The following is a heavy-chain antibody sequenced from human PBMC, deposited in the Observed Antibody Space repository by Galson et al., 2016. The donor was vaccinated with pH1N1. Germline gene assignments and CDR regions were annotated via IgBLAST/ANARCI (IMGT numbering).Heavy chain of an antibody. CDR1: GFTFSNAW. V-gene: IGHV3-15*01. Sequence: SLRLSCAASGFTFSNAWMSWVRQAPGKGQDWVGRIKSKTDGGTTDYAAPVKGRFTISRDDSKNTLCLQMNSLKTEDTAVYYCTTVKGQKRYYYDSSGYYYGPEYFQHWGQGTLVTVSS. D-gene: IGHD3-22*01. CDR2: IKSKTDGGTT. CDR3: TTVKGQKRYYYDSSGYYYGPEYFQH. J-gene: IGHJ1*01.